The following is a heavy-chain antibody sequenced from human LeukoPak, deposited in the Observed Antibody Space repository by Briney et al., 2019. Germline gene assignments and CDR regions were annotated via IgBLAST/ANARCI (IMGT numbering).Heavy chain of an antibody. J-gene: IGHJ4*02. D-gene: IGHD3-10*01. CDR1: VFTLDDYG. CDR2: INWNGGST. Sequence: PGGSLRLSCAPSVFTLDDYGMSWVRQAPGKGLEWVSGINWNGGSTGYADSVKGRFSISRDNTKNSLYLKIHTLRAEDTALYYCASLASSGSFPFDYWGQGTLVTVSS. V-gene: IGHV3-20*04. CDR3: ASLASSGSFPFDY.